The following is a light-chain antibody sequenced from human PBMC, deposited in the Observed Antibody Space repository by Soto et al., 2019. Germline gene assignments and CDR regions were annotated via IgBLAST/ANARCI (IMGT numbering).Light chain of an antibody. J-gene: IGKJ1*01. CDR2: AAS. CDR1: RDIKNN. CDR3: LQDYNYPWT. V-gene: IGKV1-6*01. Sequence: AIQMTQSPSSLSASVGDRVTITCRASRDIKNNLGWYQQKPGKAPKLLIFAASTLQSGVPSSFSASGSGTDFTLAISSLQPEDFATYYCLQDYNYPWTFGQGTKVEI.